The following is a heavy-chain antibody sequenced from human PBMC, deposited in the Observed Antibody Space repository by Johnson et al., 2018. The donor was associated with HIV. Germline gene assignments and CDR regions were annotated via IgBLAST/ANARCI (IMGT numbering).Heavy chain of an antibody. J-gene: IGHJ3*01. CDR3: ARGYCTSSSHCDAFDL. CDR2: TAHDESIT. CDR1: GFTFSNAW. V-gene: IGHV3-30*03. Sequence: QVQLVESGGGLVKPGGSLRLSCAASGFTFSNAWMSWVRQAPGKGLEWVAFTAHDESITHYVDSVKGRFTVSRDNSENTLFLQMNSLRDEDTAVYFCARGYCTSSSHCDAFDLWGQGTMVTVSS. D-gene: IGHD2-2*01.